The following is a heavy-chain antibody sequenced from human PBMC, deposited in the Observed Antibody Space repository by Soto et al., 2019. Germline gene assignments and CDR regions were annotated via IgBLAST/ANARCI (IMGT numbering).Heavy chain of an antibody. J-gene: IGHJ6*02. V-gene: IGHV3-21*05. CDR2: IGSSGGYI. Sequence: GGSLRLSCAASGFTFSSYSMNWVRQAPGKGLEWVSYIGSSGGYIFYADSVKGRFTISRDNAKKSLDLQINSLRAEDTAVYYCAREKKHQSLGGRFGMDVWGQGTTVTVSS. CDR1: GFTFSSYS. D-gene: IGHD2-2*01. CDR3: AREKKHQSLGGRFGMDV.